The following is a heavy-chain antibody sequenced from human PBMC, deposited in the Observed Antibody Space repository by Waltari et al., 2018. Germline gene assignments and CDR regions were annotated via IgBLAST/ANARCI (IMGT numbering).Heavy chain of an antibody. D-gene: IGHD6-13*01. CDR1: GGSISSNY. Sequence: QLQLQESGPGLVKPSETLSLTCAVSGGSISSNYWSWIRPPPGKGMEWIGRISGSGGSTDYNPSLKSRVTISTDTSKNQFSLKLSSVTAADTAVYYCARPYSGSWTAPEGDYWGQGVLVTVSS. V-gene: IGHV4-4*07. J-gene: IGHJ4*02. CDR2: ISGSGGST. CDR3: ARPYSGSWTAPEGDY.